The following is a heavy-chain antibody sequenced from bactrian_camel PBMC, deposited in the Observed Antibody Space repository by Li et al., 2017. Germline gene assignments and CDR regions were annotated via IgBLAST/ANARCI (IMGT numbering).Heavy chain of an antibody. V-gene: IGHV3S1*01. J-gene: IGHJ6*01. CDR1: GLTFSTYP. CDR3: VREQKSGDYAPAFGY. Sequence: VQPGGSLRLSCAASGLTFSTYPMYWVRQGPGKGLEWVSSIGPSGGSKYYADSVKGRFTISRDNAKTTMFLQMSSLKPEDTAVYYCVREQKSGDYAPAFGYWGQGTQVTVS. CDR2: IGPSGGSK. D-gene: IGHD4*01.